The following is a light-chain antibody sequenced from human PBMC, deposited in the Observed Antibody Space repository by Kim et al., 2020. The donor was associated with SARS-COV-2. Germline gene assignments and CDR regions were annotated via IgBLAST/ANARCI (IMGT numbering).Light chain of an antibody. Sequence: PAAVGDTATITCGGRQNVNILLSWHQQKPGQVHKLLYHKTTGLKRGVPSRCSGGGSGTDFTLTIRLQQHDDFATYYCQHYHNHSTFGEGTKVDIK. V-gene: IGKV1-5*03. CDR1: QNVNIL. CDR2: KTT. CDR3: QHYHNHST. J-gene: IGKJ1*01.